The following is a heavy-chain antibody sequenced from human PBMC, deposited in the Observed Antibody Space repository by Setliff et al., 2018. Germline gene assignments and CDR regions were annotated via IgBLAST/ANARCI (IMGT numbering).Heavy chain of an antibody. Sequence: GESLKISCKASGYSFTTNWIGWVRQMPGKGLEWMGVIYAGDSDTRYSPSFQGQVTFSADKSISTAYLQWSTLKASDTAMYYCARLGSSSWYNDVFDFWGPGTMVTVSS. CDR3: ARLGSSSWYNDVFDF. J-gene: IGHJ3*01. CDR2: IYAGDSDT. D-gene: IGHD6-13*01. CDR1: GYSFTTNW. V-gene: IGHV5-51*01.